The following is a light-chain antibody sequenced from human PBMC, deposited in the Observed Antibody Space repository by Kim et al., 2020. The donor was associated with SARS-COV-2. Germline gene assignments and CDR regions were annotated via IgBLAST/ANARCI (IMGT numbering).Light chain of an antibody. CDR2: QDN. J-gene: IGLJ3*02. V-gene: IGLV3-1*01. CDR3: LTWDRGTAV. Sequence: VSPGQTANITCSGDKLGDTYISWYQQRPGQSPVLIIHQDNKRPSGIPARVSGSNPGNTATLTISGAQATDEADYYCLTWDRGTAVFGGGTKLTVL. CDR1: KLGDTY.